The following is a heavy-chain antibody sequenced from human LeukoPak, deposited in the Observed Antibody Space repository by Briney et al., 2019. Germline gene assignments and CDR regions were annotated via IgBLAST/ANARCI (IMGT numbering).Heavy chain of an antibody. CDR3: AKGRVFWSGSYYWYYGMDV. D-gene: IGHD3-3*01. V-gene: IGHV3-23*01. J-gene: IGHJ6*02. CDR1: GFTFTSYS. Sequence: PGGSLRLSCAASGFTFTSYSMNWVRQAPGKGLEWVSTISGGGGSTYYADSVKGRFTISRDNSKNTLYLQVNSLRAEDTAVYYCAKGRVFWSGSYYWYYGMDVWGQGTTVTVSS. CDR2: ISGGGGST.